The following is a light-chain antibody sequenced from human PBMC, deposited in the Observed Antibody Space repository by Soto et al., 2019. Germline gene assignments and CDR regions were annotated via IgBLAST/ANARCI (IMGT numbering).Light chain of an antibody. J-gene: IGLJ1*01. CDR1: SSDIGTYNY. CDR3: SSYTSSSPYV. V-gene: IGLV2-14*01. CDR2: EVN. Sequence: QSVLTQPASVSASPGQSITISCTGTSSDIGTYNYVSWFQQYPGKAPKLMLYEVNNRPSGVSDRFSGSESGNTASLTISGLQAEDDADYYCSSYTSSSPYVFGTGTKVTVL.